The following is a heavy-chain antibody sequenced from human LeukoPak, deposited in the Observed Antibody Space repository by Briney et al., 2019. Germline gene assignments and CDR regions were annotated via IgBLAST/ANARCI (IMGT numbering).Heavy chain of an antibody. CDR1: GGSFSGYY. D-gene: IGHD3-3*01. CDR3: ARKVLYYDFWSGYWGXNWFDP. J-gene: IGHJ5*02. V-gene: IGHV4-34*01. Sequence: SETLSLTCAVYGGSFSGYYWSWIRQPPGKGLEWIGEINHSGSTNYNPSLKSRVTISVDTSKNQFSLKLSSVTAADTAVYYCARKVLYYDFWSGYWGXNWFDPWGXXXLVTV. CDR2: INHSGST.